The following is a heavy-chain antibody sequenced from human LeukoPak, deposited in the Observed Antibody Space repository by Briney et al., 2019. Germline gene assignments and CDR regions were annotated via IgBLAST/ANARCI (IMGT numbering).Heavy chain of an antibody. CDR2: IYYSGST. D-gene: IGHD6-13*01. CDR1: GGSISSYY. J-gene: IGHJ4*02. V-gene: IGHV4-59*01. Sequence: SETLSLTCTVSGGSISSYYWSWIRQPPGKGLEWIGYIYYSGSTNYNPSLKRRVPISVDTSKNQFSLKLSSVTAADPAVYYCARYTSHWGDFDYWGQGTLVTVSS. CDR3: ARYTSHWGDFDY.